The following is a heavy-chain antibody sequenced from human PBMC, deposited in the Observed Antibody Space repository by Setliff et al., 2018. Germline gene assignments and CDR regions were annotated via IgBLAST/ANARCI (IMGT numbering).Heavy chain of an antibody. Sequence: GGSLRLSCAASGFTFSTYRMHWVRQAPGKGLEWVSNIKQDGSEKHYVDSVKGRFTTSRDNAKNSLFLDMKSLTVDDTAVYYCTSSIVVVPATRPHMDVWGKGSTVTVSS. D-gene: IGHD2-2*01. V-gene: IGHV3-7*01. CDR1: GFTFSTYR. CDR3: TSSIVVVPATRPHMDV. J-gene: IGHJ6*03. CDR2: IKQDGSEK.